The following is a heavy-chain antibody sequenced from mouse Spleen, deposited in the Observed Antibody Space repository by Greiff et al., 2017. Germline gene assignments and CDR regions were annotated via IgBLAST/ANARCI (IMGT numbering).Heavy chain of an antibody. Sequence: EVQLQQSGPELVKPGASVKISCKASGYTFTDYYMNWVKQSHGKSLEWIGDINPNNGGTSYNQKFKGKATLTVDKSSSTAYMELRSLTSEDSAVYYCARAVMVTTRDYAMDYWGQGTSVTVSS. D-gene: IGHD2-3*01. V-gene: IGHV1-26*01. CDR2: INPNNGGT. CDR1: GYTFTDYY. CDR3: ARAVMVTTRDYAMDY. J-gene: IGHJ4*01.